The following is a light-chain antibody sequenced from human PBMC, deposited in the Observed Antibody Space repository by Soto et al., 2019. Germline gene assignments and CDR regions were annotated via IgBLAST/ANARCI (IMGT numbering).Light chain of an antibody. Sequence: QSALTQPASVSGSPGQSITISCTGTNSDVGGYNYVSWYQQHPGKAPKLMIYDVSNRPSGVSNRFSGSKSGNTASLTISGLQAEDEADYYCSSYTSSSTPFCVFGTGTKVTVL. CDR1: NSDVGGYNY. J-gene: IGLJ1*01. V-gene: IGLV2-14*01. CDR2: DVS. CDR3: SSYTSSSTPFCV.